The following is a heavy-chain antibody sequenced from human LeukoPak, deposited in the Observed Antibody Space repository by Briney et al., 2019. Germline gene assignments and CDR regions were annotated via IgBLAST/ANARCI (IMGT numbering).Heavy chain of an antibody. D-gene: IGHD3-10*01. J-gene: IGHJ5*02. Sequence: ASVKVSCKASGYTFTGYYMHWVRQAPGQGLEWMGWINPNSGGTNYAQKFQGRVSMTRDTSISTAYMELSRLRSDDTAVYYCARDRTPLYYYGSGSYLYNWFDPWGQGTLVTVSS. CDR1: GYTFTGYY. CDR3: ARDRTPLYYYGSGSYLYNWFDP. CDR2: INPNSGGT. V-gene: IGHV1-2*02.